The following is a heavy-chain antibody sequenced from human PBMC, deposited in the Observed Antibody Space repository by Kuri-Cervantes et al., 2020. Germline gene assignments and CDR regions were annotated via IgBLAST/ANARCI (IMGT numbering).Heavy chain of an antibody. J-gene: IGHJ6*02. CDR2: IYHSGST. CDR3: ARLPRRDYYYYGMDV. CDR1: GGSISSGDYY. Sequence: LRLSCTVSGGSISSGDYYWSWIRQPPGKGLEWIGYIYHSGSTYYNPSLKSRVTISVDTSKNQFSLKLSSVTAADTAVYYCARLPRRDYYYYGMDVWGQGTTVTVSS. V-gene: IGHV4-30-4*01.